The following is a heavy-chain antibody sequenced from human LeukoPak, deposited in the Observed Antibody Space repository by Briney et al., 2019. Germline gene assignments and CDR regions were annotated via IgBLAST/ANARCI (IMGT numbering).Heavy chain of an antibody. CDR2: MNPNSGKT. CDR1: GYTFTSYD. Sequence: ASVKVSCKASGYTFTSYDINWVRQATGQGLEWMGWMNPNSGKTDYAQKFQGRVTMTRDTSISTAYMELSRLRSDDTAVYYCARPTAVGYCSSTSCYNDAFDIWGQGTMVTVSS. D-gene: IGHD2-2*02. J-gene: IGHJ3*02. V-gene: IGHV1-8*02. CDR3: ARPTAVGYCSSTSCYNDAFDI.